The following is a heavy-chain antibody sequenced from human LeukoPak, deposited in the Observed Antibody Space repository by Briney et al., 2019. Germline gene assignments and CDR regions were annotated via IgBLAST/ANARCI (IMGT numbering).Heavy chain of an antibody. D-gene: IGHD2-2*01. Sequence: SETLSLTCTVSGGSISSGSYYWSWIRQPAGKGLEWIGRIYTSGSTNYNPSLKSRVTISVDTSKNQFSLKLSSVTAADTAVYYCARIYCSSTGCYYFDYWGQGTLVTVSS. CDR3: ARIYCSSTGCYYFDY. J-gene: IGHJ4*02. CDR2: IYTSGST. V-gene: IGHV4-61*02. CDR1: GGSISSGSYY.